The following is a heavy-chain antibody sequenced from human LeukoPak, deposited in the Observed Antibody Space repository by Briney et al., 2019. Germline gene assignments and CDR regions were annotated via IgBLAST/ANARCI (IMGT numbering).Heavy chain of an antibody. CDR2: IVASGGSN. Sequence: GGSLTLACAVSGFTISNSAMRWARQAPGEGLEWVSLIVASGGSNFDADSVKRRFTISRNSSKNTLYLQMNSLRAEDMAVYYCAKGAYDYIEMGYFDYWGQGTLVTVSS. J-gene: IGHJ4*02. CDR1: GFTISNSA. CDR3: AKGAYDYIEMGYFDY. D-gene: IGHD5-12*01. V-gene: IGHV3-23*01.